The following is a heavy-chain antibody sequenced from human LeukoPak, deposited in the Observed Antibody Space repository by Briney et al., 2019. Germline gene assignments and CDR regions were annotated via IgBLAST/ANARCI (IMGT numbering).Heavy chain of an antibody. CDR1: GYSFTGYY. V-gene: IGHV1-2*04. J-gene: IGHJ5*02. Sequence: ASVKVSCKASGYSFTGYYIHWVRQAPGQGLEWMGWINPNSGDTDNAQKFEGWVTMTRDTSISTVYMEMNRLKSDDTAVYFCARVGSSGYASGFDPWGQGTLVTVSS. CDR3: ARVGSSGYASGFDP. D-gene: IGHD6-19*01. CDR2: INPNSGDT.